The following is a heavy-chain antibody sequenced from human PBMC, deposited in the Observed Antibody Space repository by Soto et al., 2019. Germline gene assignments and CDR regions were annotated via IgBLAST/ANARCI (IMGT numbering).Heavy chain of an antibody. V-gene: IGHV5-51*01. CDR1: GYSFTSYW. CDR3: ARLSLAGYSSSWYGNWFDP. CDR2: IYPGDSDT. Sequence: GESLKISCKGSGYSFTSYWIGWVRQMPGKGLEWMGIIYPGDSDTRYSPSFQGQVTISADKSISTAYLQWSSLKASDTAMYYCARLSLAGYSSSWYGNWFDPWGQGTLVTVSS. D-gene: IGHD6-13*01. J-gene: IGHJ5*02.